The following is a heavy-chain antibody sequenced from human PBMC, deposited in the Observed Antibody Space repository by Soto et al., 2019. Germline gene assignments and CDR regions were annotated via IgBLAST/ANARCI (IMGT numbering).Heavy chain of an antibody. CDR3: ARGFSGASLVGATELFDY. J-gene: IGHJ4*02. D-gene: IGHD1-26*01. CDR1: GYTFTSYC. CDR2: MNPNSGNT. Sequence: ASVKVSCKASGYTFTSYCINWVRQATGQGLEWMGWMNPNSGNTGYAQKFQGRVTMTRNTSISTAYMELSSLRSEDTAVYYCARGFSGASLVGATELFDYWGQGTLVTVSS. V-gene: IGHV1-8*01.